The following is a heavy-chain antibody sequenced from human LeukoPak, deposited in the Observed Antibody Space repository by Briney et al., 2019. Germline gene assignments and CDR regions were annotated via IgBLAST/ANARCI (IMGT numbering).Heavy chain of an antibody. CDR3: AKDIQLSA. CDR1: GFTFSSYD. CDR2: IGTAGDT. D-gene: IGHD5-24*01. V-gene: IGHV3-13*04. Sequence: PGGSLRLSCAASGFTFSSYDMHWVRQATGKGLEWVSAIGTAGDTYYPDSVRGRFTISRDNSKKTLSLQMNSLRVEDTAIYYCAKDIQLSAWGLGTMVTVSS. J-gene: IGHJ3*01.